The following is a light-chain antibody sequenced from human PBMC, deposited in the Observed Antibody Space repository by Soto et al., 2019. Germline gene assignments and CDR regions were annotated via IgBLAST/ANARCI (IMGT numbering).Light chain of an antibody. Sequence: QSTLTQPASVSGSPGQSITISCTGTSSDVGSYNLVSWYQQHPGKAPKLMIYEVSKRPSGVSNRFSGSKSGNTASLTISGLQAEDEADYYCCSYAGSSTLFGRGTQLTVL. CDR2: EVS. V-gene: IGLV2-23*02. J-gene: IGLJ3*02. CDR3: CSYAGSSTL. CDR1: SSDVGSYNL.